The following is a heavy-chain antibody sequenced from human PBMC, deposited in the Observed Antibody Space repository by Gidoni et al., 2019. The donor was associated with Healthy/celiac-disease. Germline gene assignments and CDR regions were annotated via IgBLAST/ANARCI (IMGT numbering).Heavy chain of an antibody. CDR3: ASGLRIVVVPAAIGPGWFDP. Sequence: QVQLQQWGAGLLKPSETLSLTCAVYGVSFSGYYWSWIRQPPEKGLEWIGEINHSGSTNYNPSLKSRVTISVDTSKNQFSLKLSSVTAADTAVYYCASGLRIVVVPAAIGPGWFDPWGQGTLVTVSS. V-gene: IGHV4-34*01. CDR2: INHSGST. CDR1: GVSFSGYY. D-gene: IGHD2-2*02. J-gene: IGHJ5*02.